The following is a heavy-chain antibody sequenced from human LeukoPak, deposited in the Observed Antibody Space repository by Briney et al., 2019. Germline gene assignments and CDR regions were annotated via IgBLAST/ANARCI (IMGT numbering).Heavy chain of an antibody. Sequence: SETLSLTCTASGCSFSSYYWSWIRQPPGKGLEWVGYIYYSESTNYNPSLKSRVTISVDTSKNQFSLKLSSVTAADTAVYYCARAGPTVTYYYYYYMYGWGKGTTVTVSS. V-gene: IGHV4-59*01. CDR2: IYYSEST. D-gene: IGHD4-17*01. CDR1: GCSFSSYY. J-gene: IGHJ6*03. CDR3: ARAGPTVTYYYYYYMYG.